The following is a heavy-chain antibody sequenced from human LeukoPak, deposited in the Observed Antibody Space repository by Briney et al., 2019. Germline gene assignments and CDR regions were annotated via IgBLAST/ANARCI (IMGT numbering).Heavy chain of an antibody. CDR1: GGTFSSYA. D-gene: IGHD2-15*01. J-gene: IGHJ6*03. CDR2: IIPIFGTA. Sequence: ASVKVSCKASGGTFSSYAISWVRQAPGQGLVWMGGIIPIFGTANYAQKFQGRVTITTDESTSTAYMELSSLRSEDTAVYYCASGWTDYYYYMDVWGKGTTVTVSS. V-gene: IGHV1-69*05. CDR3: ASGWTDYYYYMDV.